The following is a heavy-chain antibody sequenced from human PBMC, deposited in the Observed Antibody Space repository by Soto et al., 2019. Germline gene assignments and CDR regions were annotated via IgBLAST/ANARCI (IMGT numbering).Heavy chain of an antibody. Sequence: GGSLGLSCAASGFTFSSYGMHWVRQAPGKGLEWVAVISYGGSNKYYADSVKGRFTISRDNSKNTLYLQMNSLRAEDTAVYYCANTAVGRFLEWFPDAFDIWGQGTMVTV. CDR3: ANTAVGRFLEWFPDAFDI. CDR2: ISYGGSNK. J-gene: IGHJ3*02. V-gene: IGHV3-30*18. D-gene: IGHD3-3*01. CDR1: GFTFSSYG.